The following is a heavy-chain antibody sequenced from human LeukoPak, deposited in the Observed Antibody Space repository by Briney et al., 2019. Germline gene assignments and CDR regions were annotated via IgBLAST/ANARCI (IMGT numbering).Heavy chain of an antibody. CDR1: GGSFSGYY. V-gene: IGHV4-34*01. D-gene: IGHD3-9*01. Sequence: SETLSLTCAVHGGSFSGYYWSWIRQPPGKGLEWIGEINHSGSTNYNPSLKSRVTISVDTSKNQFSLKLSSVTAADTAVYYCARATGYLGFDYWGQGTLVTVSS. CDR2: INHSGST. J-gene: IGHJ4*02. CDR3: ARATGYLGFDY.